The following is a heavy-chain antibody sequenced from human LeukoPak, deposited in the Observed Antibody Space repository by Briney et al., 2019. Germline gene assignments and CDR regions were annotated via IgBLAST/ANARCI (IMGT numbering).Heavy chain of an antibody. D-gene: IGHD3-10*01. CDR2: IIPIFGTA. J-gene: IGHJ3*02. CDR3: ARAGSGWFGKSDDAFDI. CDR1: GGTFNSYA. V-gene: IGHV1-69*06. Sequence: SVKVSCKASGGTFNSYAISWVRQAPGQGREWMGGIIPIFGTANYAQKFQGRVTITVDKSTSTAYMELSSLRSEDTAVYYCARAGSGWFGKSDDAFDIWGQGTMVTVSS.